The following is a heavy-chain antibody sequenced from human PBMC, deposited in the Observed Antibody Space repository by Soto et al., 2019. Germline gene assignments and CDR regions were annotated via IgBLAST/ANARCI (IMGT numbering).Heavy chain of an antibody. V-gene: IGHV4-4*07. D-gene: IGHD3-3*01. CDR1: GGSMSSYY. J-gene: IGHJ5*02. CDR2: VYSSGGT. CDR3: ARGQRFSDWFDP. Sequence: SETLSLTCTVSGGSMSSYYWTWIRQPAGKGLEWIGRVYSSGGTHYNPSLKSRVTVSLDTSKNQFSLRLLSVTDADTAVYYCARGQRFSDWFDPWGQGTLVTVSS.